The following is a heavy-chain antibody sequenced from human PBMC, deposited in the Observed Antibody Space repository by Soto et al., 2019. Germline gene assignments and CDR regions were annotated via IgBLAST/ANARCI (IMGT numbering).Heavy chain of an antibody. CDR1: GGSISSYY. CDR3: AREIGYGNGFDP. Sequence: SETLSLTCTVSGGSISSYYWSWIRQPPGKGLEWIGYIYYSGSTNYNPSLKSRVTISVDTSKNQFSLKLSSVTAADTAVYYCAREIGYGNGFDPWGQGTLVTVSS. J-gene: IGHJ5*02. D-gene: IGHD4-17*01. V-gene: IGHV4-59*12. CDR2: IYYSGST.